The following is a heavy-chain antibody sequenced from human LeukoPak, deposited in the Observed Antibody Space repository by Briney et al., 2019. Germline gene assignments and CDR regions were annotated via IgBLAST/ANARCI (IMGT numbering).Heavy chain of an antibody. V-gene: IGHV3-23*01. Sequence: GGSLRLSCAASGFTFSSYAMSWVRQAPGKGLEWVSAISGSGGSTYYADSVKGRFTISRDNSKNTLYLQMNSLRAEDTAVYYCARVFVDIVATGQGRFDYWGQGTLVTVSS. CDR2: ISGSGGST. D-gene: IGHD5-12*01. J-gene: IGHJ4*02. CDR3: ARVFVDIVATGQGRFDY. CDR1: GFTFSSYA.